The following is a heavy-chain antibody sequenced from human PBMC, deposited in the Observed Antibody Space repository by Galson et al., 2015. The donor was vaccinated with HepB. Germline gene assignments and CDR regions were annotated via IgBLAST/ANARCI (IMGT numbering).Heavy chain of an antibody. V-gene: IGHV3-23*01. Sequence: SLRLSCAASGFTFSNYAMSWVRQAPGKGLEWVSLITGDGDSTYYTDSLKGRFTISRDNSKNTLFLQMKSLRAEDTAVFYCARDSSDYGFYFDFWGQGTLVTVSS. CDR1: GFTFSNYA. D-gene: IGHD4-17*01. J-gene: IGHJ4*02. CDR2: ITGDGDST. CDR3: ARDSSDYGFYFDF.